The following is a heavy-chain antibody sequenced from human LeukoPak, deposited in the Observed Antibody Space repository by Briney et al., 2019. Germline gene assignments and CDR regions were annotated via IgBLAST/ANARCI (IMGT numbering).Heavy chain of an antibody. CDR1: GFTFSSYW. D-gene: IGHD3-22*01. J-gene: IGHJ4*02. CDR3: ARTNPDYYDSSGRGYFDY. CDR2: IKQDGSEK. V-gene: IGHV3-7*01. Sequence: GSLRLSCAASGFTFSSYWMSWVRQAPGKGLEWVANIKQDGSEKKYVDSVKGRFTISRDNAKNSLYLQMNSLGAEDTAVYYCARTNPDYYDSSGRGYFDYWGQGTLVTVSS.